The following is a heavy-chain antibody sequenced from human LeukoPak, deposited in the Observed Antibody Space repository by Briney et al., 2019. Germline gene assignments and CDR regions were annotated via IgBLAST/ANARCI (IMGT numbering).Heavy chain of an antibody. D-gene: IGHD5-18*01. J-gene: IGHJ4*02. V-gene: IGHV4-38-2*02. CDR1: GYSISSGYY. Sequence: SETLSLTCTVSGYSISSGYYWGWIRQPPGKGLEWIGSIYHSGSTYYNPSLKSRVTISVDTSKNQFSLKLSSVTAADTAVYYCARVPYGYSYGQTFDYWGQGTLVTVSS. CDR3: ARVPYGYSYGQTFDY. CDR2: IYHSGST.